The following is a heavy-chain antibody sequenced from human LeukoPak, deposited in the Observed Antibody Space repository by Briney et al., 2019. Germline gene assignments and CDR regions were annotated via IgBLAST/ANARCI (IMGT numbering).Heavy chain of an antibody. CDR2: IFGSGGST. CDR3: AKTTTGYSSGRYPGWPVDY. Sequence: GGSLRLSCAASGFTFSTYAMSWVRQAPGKGLEWVSGIFGSGGSTHYADSVKGRFTISRDNSKNTVYLQMNSLRAEDTAVYYCAKTTTGYSSGRYPGWPVDYWGQGTLVTVSS. V-gene: IGHV3-23*01. D-gene: IGHD6-19*01. CDR1: GFTFSTYA. J-gene: IGHJ4*02.